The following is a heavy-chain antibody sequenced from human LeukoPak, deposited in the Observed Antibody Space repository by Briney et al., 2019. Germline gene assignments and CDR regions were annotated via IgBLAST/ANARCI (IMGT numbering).Heavy chain of an antibody. CDR2: IKRDGSEK. D-gene: IGHD6-19*01. V-gene: IGHV3-7*03. CDR3: AGGLDIAVAGPGGYFDY. Sequence: GGSLRLSCAASGFTFSSCWMSWVRQAPGKGLEWVANIKRDGSEKCYVDSVKGRFAISRDNAKNSLYLQMNSLTAEDAAVYYCAGGLDIAVAGPGGYFDYWGQGTLVTVSS. J-gene: IGHJ4*02. CDR1: GFTFSSCW.